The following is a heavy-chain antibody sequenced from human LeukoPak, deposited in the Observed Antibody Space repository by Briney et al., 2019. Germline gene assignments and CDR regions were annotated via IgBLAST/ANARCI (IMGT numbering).Heavy chain of an antibody. V-gene: IGHV1-24*01. CDR3: ATPLNQTLQFLYYYGMDV. Sequence: ASVKVSCKVSGYTLTELSMHWVRQAPGKGLEWMGGFDPEDGETIYAQKFQGRVTMTEDTSTDTAYMELSSLRSEDTAVYYCATPLNQTLQFLYYYGMDVWGQGTTVTVSS. CDR1: GYTLTELS. CDR2: FDPEDGET. D-gene: IGHD4-11*01. J-gene: IGHJ6*02.